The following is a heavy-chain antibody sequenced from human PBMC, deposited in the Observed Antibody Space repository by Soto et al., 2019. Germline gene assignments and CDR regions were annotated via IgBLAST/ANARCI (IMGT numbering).Heavy chain of an antibody. Sequence: SETLSLTCIVSGESISSSSYYWGWIRQPPGKGLEWIGSIYYSGRTYYNPSFKSRVTISIDTSKNQFSLKLSSVTATDTAVYYCARQRTTVVTQAYFDNWGQGALVTVSS. J-gene: IGHJ4*02. CDR3: ARQRTTVVTQAYFDN. CDR2: IYYSGRT. CDR1: GESISSSSYY. D-gene: IGHD2-21*02. V-gene: IGHV4-39*01.